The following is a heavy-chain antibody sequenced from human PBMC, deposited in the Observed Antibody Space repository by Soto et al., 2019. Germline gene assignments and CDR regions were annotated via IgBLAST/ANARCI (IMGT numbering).Heavy chain of an antibody. Sequence: SVKVSCKASGGTFSSYTISWVRQAPGQGLEWMGRINPIIGITNYSQKFQGRVTITRDTSTSTAYMELSSLRSEDTAVYYCARAYYYDSSGYYDYWGQGTLVTVTS. D-gene: IGHD3-22*01. V-gene: IGHV1-69*02. CDR1: GGTFSSYT. CDR3: ARAYYYDSSGYYDY. CDR2: INPIIGIT. J-gene: IGHJ4*02.